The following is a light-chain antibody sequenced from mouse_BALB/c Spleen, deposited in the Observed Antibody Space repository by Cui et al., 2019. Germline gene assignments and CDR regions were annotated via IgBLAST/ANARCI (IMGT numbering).Light chain of an antibody. J-gene: IGKJ2*01. CDR1: QSISDY. V-gene: IGKV5-39*01. CDR3: QNGHNFPYT. CDR2: YAS. Sequence: DIVMTQSPATLSVTPGDRVSLSCRASQSISDYLHWYQQKSHESPRLLIKYASQSISGIPSRFSGSGSGSDFTLSINSVEPEDVGVYYCQNGHNFPYTFGGGTKLEIK.